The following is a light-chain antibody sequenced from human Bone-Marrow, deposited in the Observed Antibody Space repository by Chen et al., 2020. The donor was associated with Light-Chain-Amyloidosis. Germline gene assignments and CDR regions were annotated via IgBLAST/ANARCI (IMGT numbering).Light chain of an antibody. CDR3: QQYYDRPFT. Sequence: DIQMTQSPSSLLASVEVRVTITCQASQDISNYLNWYQQKPGKAPKLLIHDASSLESGAPSMFSGSGSGTDFTFTTSSLQPEEIGTYHCQQYYDRPFTFGQGTKLEI. V-gene: IGKV1-33*01. CDR1: QDISNY. J-gene: IGKJ2*01. CDR2: DAS.